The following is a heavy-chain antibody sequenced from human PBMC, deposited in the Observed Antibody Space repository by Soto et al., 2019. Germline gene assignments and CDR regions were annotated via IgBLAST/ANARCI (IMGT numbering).Heavy chain of an antibody. CDR1: RGSISSGDYS. CDR3: ARGVTVFGLVSRFWFDP. V-gene: IGHV4-30-4*01. CDR2: IYNSGIT. J-gene: IGHJ5*02. Sequence: SETLSLTCTVPRGSISSGDYSWSWVRQSPGKGLEWIGHIYNSGITYYNPSLKSRVVISIDTSRNQFSLRLNSLTAADRAVYFCARGVTVFGLVSRFWFDPWGQGTVVTVSS. D-gene: IGHD3-3*01.